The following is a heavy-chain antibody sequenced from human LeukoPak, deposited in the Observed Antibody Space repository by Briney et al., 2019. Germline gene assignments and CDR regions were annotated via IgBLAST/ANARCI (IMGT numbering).Heavy chain of an antibody. CDR3: ATLAPAPPDF. J-gene: IGHJ4*02. V-gene: IGHV3-7*01. D-gene: IGHD2-2*01. CDR2: IKPDGSKT. Sequence: GGSLRLSCAASGFTFRNYLMSWVRQAPGKGLEWVANIKPDGSKTNYVDSVKGRFTISRDNAKNSLYLQMNSLRAEDTAMYYCATLAPAPPDFWGQGTLVTVSS. CDR1: GFTFRNYL.